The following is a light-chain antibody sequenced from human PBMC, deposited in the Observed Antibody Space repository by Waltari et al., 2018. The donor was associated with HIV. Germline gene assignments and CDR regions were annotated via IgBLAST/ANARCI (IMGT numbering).Light chain of an antibody. CDR3: SSYTSSSTPWV. V-gene: IGLV2-14*01. J-gene: IGLJ3*02. Sequence: QSALTQPASVSGSPGQSITISCTGTSSDVGGYTYVPWYQQHPGKAPKLMIYEVSNRPSGVSNRFSGSKSGNTASLTISGLQAEDEADYYCSSYTSSSTPWVFGGGTKLTVL. CDR1: SSDVGGYTY. CDR2: EVS.